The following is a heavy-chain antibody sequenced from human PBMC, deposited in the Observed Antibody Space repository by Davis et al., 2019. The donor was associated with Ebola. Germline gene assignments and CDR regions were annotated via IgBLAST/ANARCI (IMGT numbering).Heavy chain of an antibody. CDR2: ISHTGDT. Sequence: SETLSFTCAVYSGSFSGYYWSWIRQSPGKGLEWIGEISHTGDTNYNPSLKSRVIISVDTSKNQFSLKLNSVNAADTAMYYCARGQHDLLTGARYAMDGWGRGTTVIVSS. CDR3: ARGQHDLLTGARYAMDG. D-gene: IGHD3-9*01. V-gene: IGHV4-34*01. CDR1: SGSFSGYY. J-gene: IGHJ6*02.